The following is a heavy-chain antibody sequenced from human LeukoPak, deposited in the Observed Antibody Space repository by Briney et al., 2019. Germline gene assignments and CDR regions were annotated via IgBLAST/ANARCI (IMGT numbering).Heavy chain of an antibody. Sequence: GGSLRLSCIASGFTFSNYWMSWVRQAPGKGLEWVANIKQDGSDKNYVDSTKGRFTISRDNAKNSVSLLMNSLRVEDAAVYYCARGRWELSLWGQGTLVTVSS. V-gene: IGHV3-7*01. CDR2: IKQDGSDK. CDR3: ARGRWELSL. J-gene: IGHJ4*02. D-gene: IGHD1-26*01. CDR1: GFTFSNYW.